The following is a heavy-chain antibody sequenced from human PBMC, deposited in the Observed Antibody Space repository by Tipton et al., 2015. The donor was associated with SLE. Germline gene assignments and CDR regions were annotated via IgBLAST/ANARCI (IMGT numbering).Heavy chain of an antibody. CDR1: GGSISIYY. CDR2: IYYSGST. CDR3: ARGIWYFDL. Sequence: TLSLTCTVYGGSISIYYWSWVRQPPGKGLEWIGYIYYSGSTNYNPSLKSRVTISVDTSKNQFSLKLSSVTAADTAVYYCARGIWYFDLWGRGTLVTVSS. J-gene: IGHJ2*01. V-gene: IGHV4-59*01.